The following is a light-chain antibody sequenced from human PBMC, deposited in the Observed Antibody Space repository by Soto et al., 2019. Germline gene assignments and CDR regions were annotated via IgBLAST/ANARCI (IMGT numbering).Light chain of an antibody. CDR1: QGIRND. J-gene: IGKJ1*01. Sequence: AIQMTQSTSSLSASVGDRVTITCRASQGIRNDLAWYQQRPGKAPNLLIYASSNLQSGLPSRFRGSGSGTDFTLTISSLQPDDFATYYCLQDYAYPRTFGQGTKVEI. V-gene: IGKV1-6*01. CDR3: LQDYAYPRT. CDR2: ASS.